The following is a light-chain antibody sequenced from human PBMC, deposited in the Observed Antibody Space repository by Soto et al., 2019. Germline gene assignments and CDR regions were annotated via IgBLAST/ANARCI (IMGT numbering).Light chain of an antibody. CDR2: KAS. V-gene: IGKV1-5*03. Sequence: DIQVTQSPATLSASVGDTVSITCRASQSVLTWLAWYQQKPGKAPNLLIYKASRLRDGVPSRFSGSGSGTDFTLTISSLQPDDFASYFCQHYFSYPYAFDQGTKLEI. J-gene: IGKJ2*01. CDR1: QSVLTW. CDR3: QHYFSYPYA.